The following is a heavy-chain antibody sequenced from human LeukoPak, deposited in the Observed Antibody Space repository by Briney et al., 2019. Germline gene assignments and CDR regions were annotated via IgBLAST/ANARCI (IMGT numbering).Heavy chain of an antibody. Sequence: GGSLRLSCAASGFTFSSYAMHWVRQAPGKGLEWVAVISYDGSNKYYADSVKGRFTISRDNSKNTLYLQMNSLRAEDTAVYYCAKDREDCSSTSCYEFDYWGQGTLVTVSS. D-gene: IGHD2-2*01. CDR3: AKDREDCSSTSCYEFDY. CDR2: ISYDGSNK. CDR1: GFTFSSYA. J-gene: IGHJ4*02. V-gene: IGHV3-30-3*01.